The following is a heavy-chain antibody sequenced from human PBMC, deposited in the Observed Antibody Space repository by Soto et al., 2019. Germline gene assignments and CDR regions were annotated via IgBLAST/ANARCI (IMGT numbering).Heavy chain of an antibody. CDR3: ARFSYDSSGYHYGMDV. V-gene: IGHV3-13*05. CDR2: IGTAGDP. Sequence: GGSRRLSCAASGFTFSRYDMHWVRQATGRGLEWVSAIGTAGDPYYPGSVKGRFTISRENAKNSLYLQMNSLRAGDTAVYYCARFSYDSSGYHYGMDVWGQGTTVTVSS. J-gene: IGHJ6*02. D-gene: IGHD3-22*01. CDR1: GFTFSRYD.